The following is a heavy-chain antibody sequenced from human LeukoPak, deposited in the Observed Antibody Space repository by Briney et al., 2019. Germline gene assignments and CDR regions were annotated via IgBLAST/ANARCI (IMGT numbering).Heavy chain of an antibody. D-gene: IGHD3-22*01. V-gene: IGHV3-33*08. CDR1: GFTFTSYW. J-gene: IGHJ3*02. CDR2: IWYDGDNK. CDR3: ARETYYHDGTGYYFGAFDM. Sequence: PGGSLRLSCAASGFTFTSYWMSWVRQAPGKGLEWVAAIWYDGDNKKYADSVKGRFTISRDNSKNTLDLQMNSLTAEDTAVYYCARETYYHDGTGYYFGAFDMWGQGTMVTVSS.